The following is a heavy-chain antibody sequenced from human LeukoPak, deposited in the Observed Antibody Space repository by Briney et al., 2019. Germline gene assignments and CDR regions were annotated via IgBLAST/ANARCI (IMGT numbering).Heavy chain of an antibody. D-gene: IGHD2/OR15-2a*01. J-gene: IGHJ4*02. CDR1: GFTLSAYW. V-gene: IGHV3-74*01. CDR3: TMDTFRLRDY. CDR2: ISPDGGRT. Sequence: GGSLRLSCAPSGFTLSAYWMQWVPAALGGGVVCVPRISPDGGRTDSTDTAKSRFTISRDNTKKTLYLYQKSLRPADTALYYCTMDTFRLRDYWGQGDLVTVSS.